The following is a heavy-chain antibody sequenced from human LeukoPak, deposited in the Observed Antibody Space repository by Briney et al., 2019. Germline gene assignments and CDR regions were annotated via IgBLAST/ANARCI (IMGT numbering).Heavy chain of an antibody. J-gene: IGHJ5*02. V-gene: IGHV4-34*01. CDR2: IYYSGTT. Sequence: GSLRLSCAASGFTFDGYGMSWVRQPPGKGLEWIGTIYYSGTTYSNPSLKSRVTISVDTPKNQFSLKLSSVTAADTAVYYCARHARGRRTDWFDPWGQGTLVTVSS. D-gene: IGHD1-1*01. CDR1: GFTFDGYG. CDR3: ARHARGRRTDWFDP.